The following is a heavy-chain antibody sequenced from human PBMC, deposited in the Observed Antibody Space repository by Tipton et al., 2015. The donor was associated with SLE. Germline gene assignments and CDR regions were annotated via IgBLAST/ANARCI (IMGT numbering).Heavy chain of an antibody. J-gene: IGHJ5*02. V-gene: IGHV1-2*06. CDR2: INPNSGGT. CDR1: GYTFTGYY. CDR3: ARTRKIGGVNWFDP. D-gene: IGHD3-16*01. Sequence: QLVQSGPEVKKPGASVKDSCKASGYTFTGYYMHWVRQAPGQGLEWMGRINPNSGGTNYAQKFQGRVTMTRDTSISTAYMELSRLRSDDTAVYYCARTRKIGGVNWFDPWGQGTLVTVSS.